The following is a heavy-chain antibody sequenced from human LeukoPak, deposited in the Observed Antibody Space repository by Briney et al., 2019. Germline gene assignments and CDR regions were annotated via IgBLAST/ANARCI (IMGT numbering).Heavy chain of an antibody. Sequence: GGSLRLSCAVFGSGFPFSNAWMSWVRQAPGKGLEWVGRIKSKTDGGTTDYAAPVKGRFTILRDDSKNTLYLQMNSLKTEDTAVYYCTTVGIWKIITGEDHWGQGTLVAVSS. D-gene: IGHD3-22*01. CDR2: IKSKTDGGTT. CDR3: TTVGIWKIITGEDH. V-gene: IGHV3-15*01. J-gene: IGHJ4*02. CDR1: GFPFSNAW.